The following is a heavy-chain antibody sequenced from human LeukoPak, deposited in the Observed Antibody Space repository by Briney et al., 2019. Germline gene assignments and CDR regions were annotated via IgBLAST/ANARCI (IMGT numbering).Heavy chain of an antibody. CDR2: IKQDGSEK. D-gene: IGHD5-18*01. Sequence: GGSLRLSCAASGFTFSSYWMSWVRQAPGKGLEWVANIKQDGSEKYYVDSVKGRFTISRDNAKNSLYLQMNSLRAEDTAVYYCARTAYSYGYYCGMDVWGQGTTVTVSS. CDR1: GFTFSSYW. V-gene: IGHV3-7*01. CDR3: ARTAYSYGYYCGMDV. J-gene: IGHJ6*02.